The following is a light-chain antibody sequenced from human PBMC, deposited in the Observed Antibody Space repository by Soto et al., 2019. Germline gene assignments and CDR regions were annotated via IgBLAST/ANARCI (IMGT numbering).Light chain of an antibody. Sequence: EIVLTQSPGTLSLSPGERATLSCRASQSVSSSYLAWYQQKPGQAPRLLIYGASSRATGIPDRFSGSGSGTDFTLTISRLEPEDFAVYYCQQYGSSPITFGHVTLLEIK. J-gene: IGKJ5*01. CDR3: QQYGSSPIT. CDR2: GAS. CDR1: QSVSSSY. V-gene: IGKV3-20*01.